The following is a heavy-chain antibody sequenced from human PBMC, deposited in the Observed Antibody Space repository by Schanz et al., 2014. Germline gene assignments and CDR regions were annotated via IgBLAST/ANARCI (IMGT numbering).Heavy chain of an antibody. D-gene: IGHD3-3*01. V-gene: IGHV1-69*04. J-gene: IGHJ5*02. Sequence: QVQLVQSGAEVKKPGSSVTVSCKASGDTLNSYGISWVRQAPGQGLEWMGRIIPNLGSANYAQKFQGRVTITADKSTSTVYMELSSLRSEDTAIYYCARGNTIFGVVILGWLDPWGQGTLVTVSS. CDR3: ARGNTIFGVVILGWLDP. CDR2: IIPNLGSA. CDR1: GDTLNSYG.